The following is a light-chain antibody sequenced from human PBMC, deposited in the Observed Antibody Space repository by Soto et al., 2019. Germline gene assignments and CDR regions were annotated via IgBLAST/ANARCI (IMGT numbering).Light chain of an antibody. V-gene: IGKV3-15*01. CDR1: QSVSSN. Sequence: EIVMTQSPATLSVSPGERATLSCRASQSVSSNLAWYQQKPGQAPRLLIYGASTRATGITARFSGSGSGTEFTLTISSLQSEDFAVYYCQQYNNWPGTFGKGTKLEIK. J-gene: IGKJ2*02. CDR3: QQYNNWPGT. CDR2: GAS.